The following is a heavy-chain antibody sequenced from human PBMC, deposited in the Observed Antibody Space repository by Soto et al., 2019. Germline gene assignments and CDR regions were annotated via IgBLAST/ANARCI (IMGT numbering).Heavy chain of an antibody. D-gene: IGHD3-3*01. CDR3: ARGVEGWYLDY. J-gene: IGHJ4*02. CDR2: ISYDGTNK. V-gene: IGHV3-30-3*01. CDR1: GFTFNTHP. Sequence: SLRLSGAASGFTFNTHPLYWGRQAPGEGLEWVAFISYDGTNKFYADYVKGRFTISRDTSKSTLYLQMYSLRDDDTAVYYCARGVEGWYLDYWGRGTLVTVSS.